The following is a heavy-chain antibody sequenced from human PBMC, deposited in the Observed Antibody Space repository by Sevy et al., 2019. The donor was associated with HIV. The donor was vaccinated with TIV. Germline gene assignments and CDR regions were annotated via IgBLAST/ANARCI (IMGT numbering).Heavy chain of an antibody. CDR2: IYTSGST. Sequence: SETLSLTCTVSGGSISSYYWSWIRQPAGKGLEWIGRIYTSGSTNYNPSLKSRVNMSVDTSKNQFSLKLSTVTAADTAVYYGARELDEYSSTAGHPMVLYYYGMDVWGQGTTVTVSS. CDR3: ARELDEYSSTAGHPMVLYYYGMDV. D-gene: IGHD6-6*01. J-gene: IGHJ6*02. V-gene: IGHV4-4*07. CDR1: GGSISSYY.